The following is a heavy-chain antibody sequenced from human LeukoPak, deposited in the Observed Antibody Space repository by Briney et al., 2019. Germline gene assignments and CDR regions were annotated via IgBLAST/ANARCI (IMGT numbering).Heavy chain of an antibody. CDR2: INHSGST. CDR1: GGSFSGYY. Sequence: PSETLSLTCAVYGGSFSGYYWSWIRQPPGKGLEWIGEINHSGSTNYNPSLKSRVTISVDTSKNQFSLKLSSVTAADTAVYYCARDGYDGNDYWGQGTLVTVSS. J-gene: IGHJ4*02. D-gene: IGHD1-26*01. CDR3: ARDGYDGNDY. V-gene: IGHV4-34*01.